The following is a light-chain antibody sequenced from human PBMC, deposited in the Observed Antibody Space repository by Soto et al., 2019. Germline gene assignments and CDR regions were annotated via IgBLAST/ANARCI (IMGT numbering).Light chain of an antibody. J-gene: IGKJ2*02. CDR2: GAS. Sequence: EIVLTQSPGTLSLSPGERATLSCRASQRITNNFLAWFQQKPGLAPRLLIHGASTRASGVPDRFSGVGSGTDFVLSISRLEPEDFAVYYCQQYGRSPCTFGQGTKLQIK. CDR1: QRITNNF. V-gene: IGKV3-20*01. CDR3: QQYGRSPCT.